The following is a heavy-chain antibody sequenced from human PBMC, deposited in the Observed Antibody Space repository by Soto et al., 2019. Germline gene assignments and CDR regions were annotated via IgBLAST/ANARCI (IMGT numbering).Heavy chain of an antibody. J-gene: IGHJ4*02. Sequence: SGPTLVNPTQTPTLTCTFSGFSLSTSGVGVGWIRQPPGKALEWLALIYWDDDKRYSPSLKSRLTITKDTSKNQVVLTMTNMDPVDTATYYCAHRGYYYGSRSYYNRPFDYWGQGTRVNVSS. CDR1: GFSLSTSGVG. CDR3: AHRGYYYGSRSYYNRPFDY. CDR2: IYWDDDK. D-gene: IGHD3-10*01. V-gene: IGHV2-5*02.